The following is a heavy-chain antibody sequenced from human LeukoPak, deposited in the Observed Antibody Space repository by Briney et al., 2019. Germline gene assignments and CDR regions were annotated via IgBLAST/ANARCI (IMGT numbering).Heavy chain of an antibody. CDR2: ISYDGSNK. V-gene: IGHV3-30*03. D-gene: IGHD6-13*01. CDR3: ARGIYSSSWYLRAHAFDI. Sequence: PGGSLRLSCAASGFTFSSYGMHWVRQAPGKGLEWVAVISYDGSNKYYADSVKGRFTISRDNSKNTLYLQMNSLRAEDTAVYYCARGIYSSSWYLRAHAFDIWGQGTMVTVSS. CDR1: GFTFSSYG. J-gene: IGHJ3*02.